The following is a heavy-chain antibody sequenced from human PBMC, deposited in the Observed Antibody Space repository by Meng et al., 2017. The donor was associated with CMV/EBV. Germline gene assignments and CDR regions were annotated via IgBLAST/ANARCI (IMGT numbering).Heavy chain of an antibody. CDR1: GGSFSGSY. CDR3: ATRSISYRAEYYLQ. J-gene: IGHJ1*01. Sequence: ESLKISCVVYGGSFSGSYWNWIRQSPGKGLEWIGEINNSGGTYYHPSLETRVAISIDTSKKQFSLKLNSVTAADSAVYYCATRSISYRAEYYLQWGQGTLVTVSS. CDR2: INNSGGT. D-gene: IGHD3-10*01. V-gene: IGHV4-34*01.